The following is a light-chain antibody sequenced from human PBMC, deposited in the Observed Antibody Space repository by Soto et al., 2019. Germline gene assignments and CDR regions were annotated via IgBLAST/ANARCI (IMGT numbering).Light chain of an antibody. CDR3: QQRSNWPPT. Sequence: EIVLTQSPATLSLSPGERATLSCRASQSVSSCLAWYQQKPGQAPRLLIYDASNWAAGIPARFSGSGSGTDFTLTISSLEPEDFAVYYCQQRSNWPPTVGQGTKLGIK. V-gene: IGKV3-11*01. CDR1: QSVSSC. J-gene: IGKJ2*01. CDR2: DAS.